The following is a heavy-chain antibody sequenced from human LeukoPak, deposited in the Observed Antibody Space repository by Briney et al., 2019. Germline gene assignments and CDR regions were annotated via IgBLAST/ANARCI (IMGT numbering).Heavy chain of an antibody. CDR1: GFTFSSYS. D-gene: IGHD3-22*01. J-gene: IGHJ4*02. CDR2: ISSSSSTI. CDR3: ARDGPFRYYYDSSGYPLDY. V-gene: IGHV3-48*02. Sequence: PGGSLRLSCAASGFTFSSYSMNWVRQAPGKGLEWVSYISSSSSTIHYAGSVKGRFTISRDNAKNSLYLQMNSLRDEDTAVYYCARDGPFRYYYDSSGYPLDYWGQGTLVTVSS.